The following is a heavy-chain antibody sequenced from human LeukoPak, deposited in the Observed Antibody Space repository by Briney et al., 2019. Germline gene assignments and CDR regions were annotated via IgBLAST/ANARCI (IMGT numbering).Heavy chain of an antibody. CDR3: ARDTHFFTMVRGSQNWFDP. CDR2: ISAYNGYT. CDR1: DYMFTSYG. V-gene: IGHV1-18*01. Sequence: ASVKVSCKASDYMFTSYGISWVRQAPGQGLEWMGWISAYNGYTKYLQKFQGRLTMTTDTSTTTAYMELRSLRSDDTAVYYCARDTHFFTMVRGSQNWFDPWGQGTLVTASS. J-gene: IGHJ5*02. D-gene: IGHD3-10*01.